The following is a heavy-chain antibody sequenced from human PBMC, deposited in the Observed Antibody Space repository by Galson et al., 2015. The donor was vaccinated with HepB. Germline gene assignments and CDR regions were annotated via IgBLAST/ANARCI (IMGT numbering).Heavy chain of an antibody. CDR1: GYTFTSYA. V-gene: IGHV1-3*01. D-gene: IGHD3-10*01. J-gene: IGHJ4*02. CDR3: ARDGVVLWFGELWDY. CDR2: INAGNGNT. Sequence: SVKVSCKASGYTFTSYAMHWVRQAPGQRLEWMGWINAGNGNTKYSQKFQGRVTITRDTSASTAYMELSSLRSEDTAVYYCARDGVVLWFGELWDYWGQGTLVTVSS.